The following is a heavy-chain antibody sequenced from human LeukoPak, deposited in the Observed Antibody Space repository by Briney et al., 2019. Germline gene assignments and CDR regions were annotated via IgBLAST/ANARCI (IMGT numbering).Heavy chain of an antibody. J-gene: IGHJ5*02. CDR3: ARDLTMVRGARYRPYNWFGP. CDR1: GYTFTGYY. V-gene: IGHV1-69*13. CDR2: IIPIFGTA. D-gene: IGHD3-10*01. Sequence: SVKVSCKASGYTFTGYYMHWVRQAPGQGLEWMGGIIPIFGTASYAQKFQGRVTISADESTSTAYMELSSLRSEDTAVYFCARDLTMVRGARYRPYNWFGPWGQGTLVTVSP.